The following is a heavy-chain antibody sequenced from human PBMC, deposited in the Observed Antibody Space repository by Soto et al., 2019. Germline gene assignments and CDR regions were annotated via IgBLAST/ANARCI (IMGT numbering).Heavy chain of an antibody. Sequence: PSETLSLTCTVSGGSISSYYWNWIRQPPGKGLEWIGNIFYSGNTNYNPSLQSRVTISVDTSKNQFSLKLSAVTAADTAVYYCARDLWGYCGTDCYPLDVWGQGTTVTVSS. CDR1: GGSISSYY. V-gene: IGHV4-59*12. J-gene: IGHJ6*02. D-gene: IGHD2-21*02. CDR2: IFYSGNT. CDR3: ARDLWGYCGTDCYPLDV.